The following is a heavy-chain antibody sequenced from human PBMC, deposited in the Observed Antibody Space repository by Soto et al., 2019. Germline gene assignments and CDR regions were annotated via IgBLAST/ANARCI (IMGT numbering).Heavy chain of an antibody. CDR2: INHSGSA. D-gene: IGHD6-19*01. CDR1: GGSFSGYI. V-gene: IGHV4-34*01. J-gene: IGHJ4*02. Sequence: SETLSLSCTVYGGSFSGYIWTWIRQTPGKGLQWIGQINHSGSANYNPSLKSRVTISVHTSNSQFSLELSSVTAADTAVDYCARGLFIGTQYAGGWYYFDPGGQGTQVTVS. CDR3: ARGLFIGTQYAGGWYYFDP.